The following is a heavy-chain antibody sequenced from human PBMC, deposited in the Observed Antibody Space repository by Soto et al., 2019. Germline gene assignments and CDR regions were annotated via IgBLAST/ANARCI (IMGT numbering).Heavy chain of an antibody. CDR3: ARIVVNYYDSSEDY. D-gene: IGHD3-22*01. J-gene: IGHJ4*02. CDR1: GGTFSSYA. V-gene: IGHV1-69*13. Sequence: GASVKVSCKASGGTFSSYAISWVRQAPGQGLEWMGGIIPIFGTANYAQKFQGRVTITADESTSTAYMELSSLRSEDTAVYYCARIVVNYYDSSEDYWGQGTLVTVSS. CDR2: IIPIFGTA.